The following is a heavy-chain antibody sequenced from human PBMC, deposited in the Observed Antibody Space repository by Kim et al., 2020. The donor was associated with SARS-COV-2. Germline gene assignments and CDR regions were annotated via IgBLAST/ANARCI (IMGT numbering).Heavy chain of an antibody. CDR3: VKVLEDYYGSGSSYKEGYYFDY. CDR2: ISSNGGST. J-gene: IGHJ4*02. D-gene: IGHD3-10*01. V-gene: IGHV3-64D*06. CDR1: GFTFSSYA. Sequence: GGSLRLSCSASGFTFSSYAMHWVRQAPGKGLEYVSAISSNGGSTYYADSVKGRFTISRDNSKNTLYLQMSSLRAEDTAVYYCVKVLEDYYGSGSSYKEGYYFDYWGQGTLVTVSS.